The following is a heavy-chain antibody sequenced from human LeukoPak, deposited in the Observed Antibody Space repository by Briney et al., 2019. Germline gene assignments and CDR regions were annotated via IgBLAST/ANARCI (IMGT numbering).Heavy chain of an antibody. J-gene: IGHJ4*02. CDR3: AKDYDVLTGYFSDFGY. Sequence: GGSLRLSCAASGFTLRSYAMSWVRQAPGKGLEWVSVITNGCDNTYYADSVKGRFTISRDNSKNTLYLQMNSLRAEDTGVYYCAKDYDVLTGYFSDFGYWGQGTLVTVSS. CDR1: GFTLRSYA. D-gene: IGHD3-9*01. CDR2: ITNGCDNT. V-gene: IGHV3-23*01.